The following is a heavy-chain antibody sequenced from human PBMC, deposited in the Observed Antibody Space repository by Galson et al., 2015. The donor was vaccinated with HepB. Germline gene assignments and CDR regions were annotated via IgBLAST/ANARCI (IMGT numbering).Heavy chain of an antibody. D-gene: IGHD6-13*01. J-gene: IGHJ5*02. CDR2: IYPGDSDT. Sequence: QSGAEVKKPGESLKISCKGSGYSFTSYWIGWVRQMPGKGLEWMGIIYPGDSDTRYSPSFQGQVTISADKSISTAYLQWSSLKASDTAMYYCARQLGLYSSSSPWPVWFDPWGQGTLVTVSS. V-gene: IGHV5-51*01. CDR3: ARQLGLYSSSSPWPVWFDP. CDR1: GYSFTSYW.